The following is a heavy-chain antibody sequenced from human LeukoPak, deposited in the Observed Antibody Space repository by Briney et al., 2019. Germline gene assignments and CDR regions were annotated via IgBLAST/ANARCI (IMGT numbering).Heavy chain of an antibody. D-gene: IGHD2-2*01. CDR2: ISYDGSNK. CDR1: GFTFSSYA. V-gene: IGHV3-30-3*01. J-gene: IGHJ3*02. Sequence: PGRSLRLSCAASGFTFSSYAMHWVRQAPGKGLEWVAVISYDGSNKYYADSVKGRFTISRDNSKNTLYLQMNSLRAEDTAVYYCARDATDIVVVPALSPHAFDIWGQGTMVTVSS. CDR3: ARDATDIVVVPALSPHAFDI.